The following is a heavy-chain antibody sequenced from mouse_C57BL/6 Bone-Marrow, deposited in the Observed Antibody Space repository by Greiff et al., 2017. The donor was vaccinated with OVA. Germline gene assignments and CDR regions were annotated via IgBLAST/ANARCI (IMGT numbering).Heavy chain of an antibody. CDR1: GYTFTSYW. J-gene: IGHJ3*01. V-gene: IGHV1-50*01. Sequence: VQLQQSGAELVKPGASVKLSCKASGYTFTSYWMQWVKQRPGQGLEWIGEIDPSDSYTNYNQKFKGKATLTVDTSYSTAYMQLSSLTSEDSAVYYCASAVFAYWGQGTLVTVSA. CDR3: ASAVFAY. CDR2: IDPSDSYT.